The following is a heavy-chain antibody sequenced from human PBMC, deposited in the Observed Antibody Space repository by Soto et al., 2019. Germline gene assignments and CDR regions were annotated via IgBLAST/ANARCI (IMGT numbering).Heavy chain of an antibody. CDR3: AKALGELSPDSYDS. CDR1: GFTFSYYN. Sequence: QVQLVESGGGVVQPGRSLRLSCAASGFTFSYYNMHWVRQAPGKGLEWVAVISYDGGEKYYADSVKGRFTISRDNSKNTLTLQMNSLRVDDTAVYYCAKALGELSPDSYDSWGQGTLITVSS. J-gene: IGHJ4*02. CDR2: ISYDGGEK. D-gene: IGHD3-16*02. V-gene: IGHV3-30*18.